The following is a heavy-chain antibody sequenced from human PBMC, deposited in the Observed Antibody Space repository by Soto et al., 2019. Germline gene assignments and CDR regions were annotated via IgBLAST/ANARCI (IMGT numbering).Heavy chain of an antibody. J-gene: IGHJ3*02. CDR3: ARYWNAGTLYGAFDI. Sequence: QVQLVQSGAEVRKPGSSVQVSCEASGGSFNNYVISWLRQAPGQGLEWMGGIIHNYAAANSAQKFRGRLTINADKATNTAYMELNSLRPEDTAAYYCARYWNAGTLYGAFDIWGQGTTVIVS. CDR1: GGSFNNYV. D-gene: IGHD4-17*01. CDR2: IIHNYAAA. V-gene: IGHV1-69*06.